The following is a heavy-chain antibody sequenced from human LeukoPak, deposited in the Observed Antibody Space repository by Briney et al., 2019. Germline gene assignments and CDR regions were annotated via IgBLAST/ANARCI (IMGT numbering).Heavy chain of an antibody. D-gene: IGHD3-22*01. V-gene: IGHV4-34*01. CDR1: GGSFSGYY. CDR2: INHSGST. Sequence: PSETLSLTCAVYGGSFSGYYWSWIRQPPGKGLEWIGEINHSGSTNYNPSLKSRVTISVDTFKNQFSLKLSSVTAADTAVYYCAKTLTYYYDSSGSLRAFDIWGQGTMVTVSS. J-gene: IGHJ3*02. CDR3: AKTLTYYYDSSGSLRAFDI.